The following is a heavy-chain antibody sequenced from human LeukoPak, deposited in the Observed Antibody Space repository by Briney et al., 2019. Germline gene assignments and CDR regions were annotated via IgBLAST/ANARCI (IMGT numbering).Heavy chain of an antibody. V-gene: IGHV4-31*03. CDR1: GGSIRSSYYY. D-gene: IGHD3-22*01. Sequence: SETLSLTCTVSGGSIRSSYYYWGWIRQPPGKGLEWIGYIYYSGSTYYNPSLKSRVTISVDTSKNQFSLKLSSVTAADTAVYYCARSRGSGYYHSAFDIWGQGTMVTVSS. CDR3: ARSRGSGYYHSAFDI. CDR2: IYYSGST. J-gene: IGHJ3*02.